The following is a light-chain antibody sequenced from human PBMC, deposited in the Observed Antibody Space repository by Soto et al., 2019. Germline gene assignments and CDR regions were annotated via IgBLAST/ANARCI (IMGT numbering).Light chain of an antibody. V-gene: IGLV2-11*01. J-gene: IGLJ1*01. CDR1: SSDVGGYNY. CDR2: DVS. Sequence: QSALTQPRSVSGSPGQSVTISCTGTSSDVGGYNYVSWYQQHPGKAPKLMIYDVSKRPSGVPDRFSGSNSGNTASLTISGLQAEDEAEYYCCSCAGRYTYVFGTGTKLTVL. CDR3: CSCAGRYTYV.